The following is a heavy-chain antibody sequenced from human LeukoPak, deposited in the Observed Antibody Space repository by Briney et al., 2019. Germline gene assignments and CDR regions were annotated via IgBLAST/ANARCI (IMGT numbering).Heavy chain of an antibody. CDR3: ARGMNCSSTSCYVNYYYMDV. CDR1: GGTFSSYA. CDR2: INPSGGST. V-gene: IGHV1-46*01. J-gene: IGHJ6*03. Sequence: SVKVSCKASGGTFSSYAISWVRQAPGQGLEWMGIINPSGGSTSYAQKFQGRVTMTRDTSTSTVYMELSSLRSEDTAVYYCARGMNCSSTSCYVNYYYMDVWGKGTTVTVSS. D-gene: IGHD2-2*01.